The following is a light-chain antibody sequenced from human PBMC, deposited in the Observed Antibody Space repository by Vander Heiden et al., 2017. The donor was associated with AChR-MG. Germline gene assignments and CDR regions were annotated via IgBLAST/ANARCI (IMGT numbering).Light chain of an antibody. CDR1: QSVSSSY. J-gene: IGKJ1*01. CDR2: GAS. CDR3: QQDWT. Sequence: IVFTQSPGTLSLSPGERATLSCRASQSVSSSYLAWYQQKPGQAPRLLIYGASSRATGSPDRFSGSGSGTDFTLTISRLEPEDFAVYYCQQDWTFGQGTKVEIK. V-gene: IGKV3-20*01.